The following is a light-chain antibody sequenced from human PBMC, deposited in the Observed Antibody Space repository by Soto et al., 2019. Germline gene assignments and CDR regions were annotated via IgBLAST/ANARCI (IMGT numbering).Light chain of an antibody. V-gene: IGLV2-8*01. CDR2: EVS. CDR3: NSDVAATDV. CDR1: SSDVGKYDY. J-gene: IGLJ1*01. Sequence: QSVLTQPPSASGSPGQSVTISCTGTSSDVGKYDYVSWFQHHPGKAPKLIIYEVSKRPSGVPDRFSGSKSGSTASLTVSGLQTEDEADYYCNSDVAATDVFGTATNVTLL.